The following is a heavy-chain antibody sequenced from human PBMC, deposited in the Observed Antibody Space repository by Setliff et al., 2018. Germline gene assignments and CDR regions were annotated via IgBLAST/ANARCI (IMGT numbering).Heavy chain of an antibody. CDR3: AKGAQALSYYDSSGYLV. CDR2: IYSGGSST. J-gene: IGHJ4*02. Sequence: GSLRLSCAASGFTFSSYAMSWVRQAPGKGLEWVSVIYSGGSSTYYADSAKGRFTISRDNSKNTLYLQMNSLRAEDTAVYYCAKGAQALSYYDSSGYLVWGQGTLVTVSS. CDR1: GFTFSSYA. V-gene: IGHV3-23*03. D-gene: IGHD3-22*01.